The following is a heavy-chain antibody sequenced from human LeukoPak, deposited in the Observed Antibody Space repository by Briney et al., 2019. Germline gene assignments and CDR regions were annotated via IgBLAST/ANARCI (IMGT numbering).Heavy chain of an antibody. D-gene: IGHD3-22*01. Sequence: PGGSLRLSCAASGFNFNTYWMSWVRQAPGKGLEWVANIKQDGSEKFYVDSMKGRFTISRDNSKNSLYLQMNSLRAEDTAVYYCARALGSYFDSSGYQVDYWGQGTLVTVSS. V-gene: IGHV3-7*01. CDR3: ARALGSYFDSSGYQVDY. CDR2: IKQDGSEK. J-gene: IGHJ4*02. CDR1: GFNFNTYW.